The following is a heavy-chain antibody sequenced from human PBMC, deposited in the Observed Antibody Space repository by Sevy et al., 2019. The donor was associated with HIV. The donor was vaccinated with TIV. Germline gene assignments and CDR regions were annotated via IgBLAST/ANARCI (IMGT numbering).Heavy chain of an antibody. CDR3: ARGYSRYGMDV. CDR1: GFTFSSYD. CDR2: IGTAGDT. Sequence: GESLKISCAASGFTFSSYDMHWVRQATGKGLEWVSAIGTAGDTYYPGSVKGRFTISRENAKNSLYLQMNSLRAGDTAVYYCARGYSRYGMDVWGQGTTVTVSS. V-gene: IGHV3-13*01. D-gene: IGHD6-13*01. J-gene: IGHJ6*02.